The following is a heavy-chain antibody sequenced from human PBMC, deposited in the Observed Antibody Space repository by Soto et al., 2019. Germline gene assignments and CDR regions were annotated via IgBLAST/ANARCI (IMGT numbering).Heavy chain of an antibody. CDR1: GFTFSDHY. Sequence: EVQLVESGGGLVQPGGSLRLSCAASGFTFSDHYMDWVRQAPGKGLEWVGRTRNKVNSYTTEYVASVKGRFTISRDXXKNSLYLQMNSLKTEDTAVYYCARVTNWNDGALDYWGQGTLVTVSS. CDR3: ARVTNWNDGALDY. D-gene: IGHD1-20*01. V-gene: IGHV3-72*01. CDR2: TRNKVNSYTT. J-gene: IGHJ4*02.